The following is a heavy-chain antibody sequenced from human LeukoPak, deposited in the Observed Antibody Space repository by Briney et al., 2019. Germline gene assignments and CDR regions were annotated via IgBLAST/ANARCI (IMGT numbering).Heavy chain of an antibody. D-gene: IGHD5-24*01. J-gene: IGHJ4*02. V-gene: IGHV3-53*01. CDR2: IYGGGNI. CDR1: GFTVSSNY. CDR3: ARGAGYNYPYYFDY. Sequence: GRSLRLSCAASGFTVSSNYMNWVRQAPGKGLEWVSVIYGGGNIYYAGSVKGRFTISRDNSKNTLYLQMNSLRAEDTAVYYCARGAGYNYPYYFDYWGQGTLVTVSS.